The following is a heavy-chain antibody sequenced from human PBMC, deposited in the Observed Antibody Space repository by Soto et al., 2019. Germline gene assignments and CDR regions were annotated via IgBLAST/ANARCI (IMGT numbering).Heavy chain of an antibody. CDR3: ARGGLLAGFNWFDP. Sequence: QVQLQESGPGLVKPSQSLSLTCTVSGDSINSGDHFRSWMRQPPGRGLERIGYINNRGSTSYNPSLKRRVSVSADTCKTQFSLRLRSVTAADTAVYYCARGGLLAGFNWFDPWGQGTVVTVSS. CDR2: INNRGST. CDR1: GDSINSGDHF. D-gene: IGHD2-8*02. V-gene: IGHV4-30-4*01. J-gene: IGHJ5*02.